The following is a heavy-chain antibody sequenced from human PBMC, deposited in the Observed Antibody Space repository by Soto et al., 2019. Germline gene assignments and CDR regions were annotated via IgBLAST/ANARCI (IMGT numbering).Heavy chain of an antibody. CDR1: GYTFTSYD. V-gene: IGHV1-8*01. D-gene: IGHD6-19*01. CDR2: MNPNSGNT. J-gene: IGHJ4*02. CDR3: ATSIAVAGTFAY. Sequence: QVQLVQAGAEVKKPGASVKVSCKASGYTFTSYDINWVRQATGQGLEWMGWMNPNSGNTGYAQKFQGRVTMTRNTSLSTAYMALSSLRSEDTAGYYCATSIAVAGTFAYWGQGTLVTASS.